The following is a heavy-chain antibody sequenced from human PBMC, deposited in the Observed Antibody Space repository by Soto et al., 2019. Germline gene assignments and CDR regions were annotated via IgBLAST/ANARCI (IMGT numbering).Heavy chain of an antibody. CDR1: GGTFSSYA. CDR3: ARKTHGDNGAFDI. D-gene: IGHD4-17*01. Sequence: QVQLVQSGAEVKKPGSSVKVSCKASGGTFSSYAISWVRQAPVQGLEWMGGIIPIFGTANYSQKFQGRVTITADKSTSTAYMELSSLRSEDTDVYYCARKTHGDNGAFDIWGQGTMVTVSS. J-gene: IGHJ3*02. CDR2: IIPIFGTA. V-gene: IGHV1-69*06.